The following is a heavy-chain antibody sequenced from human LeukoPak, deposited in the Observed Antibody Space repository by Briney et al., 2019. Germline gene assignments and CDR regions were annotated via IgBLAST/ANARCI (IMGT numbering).Heavy chain of an antibody. J-gene: IGHJ4*02. CDR3: ATYRIGYSGYDQEGYFDY. CDR2: INPNSGGT. D-gene: IGHD5-12*01. Sequence: ASVKVSCKASGYTFTGYYMHWVRQAPGQGLEWMGWINPNSGGTNYAQKFQGRVTMTRDTSISTAYMELSRLRSDDTAVYYCATYRIGYSGYDQEGYFDYWGQGTLVTVSS. CDR1: GYTFTGYY. V-gene: IGHV1-2*02.